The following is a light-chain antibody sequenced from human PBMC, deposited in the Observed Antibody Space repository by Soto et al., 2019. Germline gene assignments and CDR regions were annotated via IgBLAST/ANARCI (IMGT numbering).Light chain of an antibody. CDR3: AAWDDSLNGLL. CDR1: NSNIADNS. CDR2: SDN. J-gene: IGLJ3*02. V-gene: IGLV1-44*01. Sequence: QSVLTQPPSASGTPGQVFTISCSGSNSNIADNSVNWYQQLPGTAPKLLIYSDNRRPSGGPDRFSGSKSGTSASLAISGLQSEDEAEYYCAAWDDSLNGLLFGGGTQLTVL.